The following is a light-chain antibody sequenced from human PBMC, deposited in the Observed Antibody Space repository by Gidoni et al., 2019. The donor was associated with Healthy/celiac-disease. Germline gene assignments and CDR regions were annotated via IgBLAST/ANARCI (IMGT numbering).Light chain of an antibody. V-gene: IGKV3-15*01. CDR3: QQYNNWLST. Sequence: EIVMTQSPATLSVSPGERATLSCRASQSVSSNLAWYPQKPGQAPRLLIYGASTRATGIPARFSGSGSGTEFTLTISSLQSEDFAVYYCQQYNNWLSTFGQGTKLEIK. CDR2: GAS. CDR1: QSVSSN. J-gene: IGKJ2*01.